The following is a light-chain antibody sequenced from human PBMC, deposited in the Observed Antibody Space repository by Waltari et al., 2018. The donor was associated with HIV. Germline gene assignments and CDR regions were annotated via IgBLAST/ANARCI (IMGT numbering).Light chain of an antibody. CDR3: ASWDDSLSGLL. J-gene: IGLJ2*01. CDR1: SSNTESNA. V-gene: IGLV1-44*01. CDR2: SDN. Sequence: QAVLTPPPSASGTPGQRLTISCSGRSSNTESNAVNWYQHLSGTAPRLLIHSDNQRPSGVPDRFSGSKSGTSASLAVTGLQSEDEADYFCASWDDSLSGLLLGGGTRLTVL.